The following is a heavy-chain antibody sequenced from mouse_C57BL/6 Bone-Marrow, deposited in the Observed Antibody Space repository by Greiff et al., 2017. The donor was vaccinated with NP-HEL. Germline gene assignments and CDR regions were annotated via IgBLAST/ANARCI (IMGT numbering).Heavy chain of an antibody. CDR1: YTFSRRVH. J-gene: IGHJ1*03. V-gene: IGHV1-87*01. CDR3: SEDSAVYYCAWRADGTWYFDV. D-gene: IGHD2-1*01. Sequence: QVHVKQSGPELARPWASVKISCQAFYTFSRRVHFAIRDTNYWMQWVKQRPGQDLEWIGAIYPGNGDTSYNQKFKGKATLTADKSSSTAYMQLSSLTSEDSAVYYCAWRADGTWYFDVWGTGTTVTVSS. CDR2: GQDLEWIG.